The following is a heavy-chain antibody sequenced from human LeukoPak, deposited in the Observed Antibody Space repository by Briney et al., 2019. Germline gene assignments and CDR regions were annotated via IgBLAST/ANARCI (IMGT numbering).Heavy chain of an antibody. J-gene: IGHJ4*02. Sequence: GGSLRLSCAASGFTISSYSMNWVRQAPGKGLEWVSHITASGTAMFYADSVKGRFTISRDNAKNSLYLQMNSLRDEDTAVYYCASSGSYRFDYWGQGTLVTVSS. V-gene: IGHV3-48*02. CDR2: ITASGTAM. CDR3: ASSGSYRFDY. D-gene: IGHD1-26*01. CDR1: GFTISSYS.